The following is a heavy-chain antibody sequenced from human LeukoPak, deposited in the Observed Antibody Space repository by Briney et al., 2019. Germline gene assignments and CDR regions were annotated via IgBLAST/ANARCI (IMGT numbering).Heavy chain of an antibody. CDR1: GGTFSSYA. D-gene: IGHD3-10*01. CDR3: ASVGITMVRGVIGWFDP. CDR2: IIPIFGTA. J-gene: IGHJ5*02. Sequence: SVKVSCKASGGTFSSYAISWVRQAPGQGLEWMGGIIPIFGTANYAQKFQGRVTITADESASTAYMELSSLRSEDTAVYYCASVGITMVRGVIGWFDPWGQGTLVTVSS. V-gene: IGHV1-69*13.